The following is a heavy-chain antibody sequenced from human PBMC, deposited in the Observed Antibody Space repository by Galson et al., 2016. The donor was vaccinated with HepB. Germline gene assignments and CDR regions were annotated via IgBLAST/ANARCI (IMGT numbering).Heavy chain of an antibody. CDR3: ASAPAATESDY. CDR2: IKQDGSEK. D-gene: IGHD6-25*01. V-gene: IGHV3-7*01. Sequence: SLRLSCAASGFTFSGYWMPWVRQAPGKGLEWVANIKQDGSEKNYVDPVKGRFTITRDNAKNFVYLQMNSLRAEDPAMYYCASAPAATESDYWGQGTLVTVSP. CDR1: GFTFSGYW. J-gene: IGHJ4*02.